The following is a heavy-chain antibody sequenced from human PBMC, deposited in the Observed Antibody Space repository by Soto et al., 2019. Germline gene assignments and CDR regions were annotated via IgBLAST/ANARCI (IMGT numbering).Heavy chain of an antibody. CDR3: AGYERERQRAIWTPGCMDV. D-gene: IGHD1-1*01. J-gene: IGHJ6*02. Sequence: SVKVSCKASGGTFSSYAISWVRQAPGQGLEWMGGIIPIFGTANYAQKFQGRVTITADESTSTAYMELSSLRSEDMAVYYCAGYERERQRAIWTPGCMDVWGQGTTVTVSS. CDR1: GGTFSSYA. CDR2: IIPIFGTA. V-gene: IGHV1-69*13.